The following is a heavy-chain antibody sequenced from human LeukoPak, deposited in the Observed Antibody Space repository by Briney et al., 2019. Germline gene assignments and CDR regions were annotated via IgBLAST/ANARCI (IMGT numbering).Heavy chain of an antibody. V-gene: IGHV1-69*13. CDR3: ARDLPFED. CDR2: IIPIFGTA. Sequence: SVKVSCKASGGTFSSYAISWVRQAPGQGLEWMGGIIPIFGTANYAQKFQGRVTITADESTSTAYMELSRLRFDDTAVYYCARDLPFEDWGQGTLVTVSS. J-gene: IGHJ4*02. CDR1: GGTFSSYA.